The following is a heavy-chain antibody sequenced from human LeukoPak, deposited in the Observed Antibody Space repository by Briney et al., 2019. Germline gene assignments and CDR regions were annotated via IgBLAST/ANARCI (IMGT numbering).Heavy chain of an antibody. V-gene: IGHV3-53*01. CDR2: IYSGGST. CDR3: ASRGDYEAFDI. Sequence: GGSLRLSCAASGFTVSSNYMSWVRQAPGKGLEWVSVIYSGGSTYYADSVKGRFTISRDNSKNTLYLQMNSLRAEDTAVYYCASRGDYEAFDIWGQGTMVTVSS. J-gene: IGHJ3*02. CDR1: GFTVSSNY. D-gene: IGHD4-17*01.